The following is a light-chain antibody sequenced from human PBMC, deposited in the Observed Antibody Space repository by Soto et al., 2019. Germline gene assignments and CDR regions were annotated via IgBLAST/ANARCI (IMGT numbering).Light chain of an antibody. Sequence: EIVLTQSPGTLSLYPGERATLSCRASQSVRSNYLAWYQQKPGQAPRLLISDASNRATGIPARFSGRGSGTDFTLTVISLEPEDFAVYCWQQSSNPITFGQCTRLEIK. J-gene: IGKJ5*01. CDR2: DAS. V-gene: IGKV3D-20*02. CDR3: QQSSNPIT. CDR1: QSVRSNY.